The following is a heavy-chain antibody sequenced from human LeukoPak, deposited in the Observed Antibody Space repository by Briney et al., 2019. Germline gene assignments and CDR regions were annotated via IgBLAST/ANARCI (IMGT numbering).Heavy chain of an antibody. Sequence: KPSETLSLTCTVSGGSISSGGYYWSWIRQHPGKGLEWIGYIYYSGSTYYNPSLKSRVTISVDTSKNQFSLKLSSVTAADTAVYYCARARSGITIFGEPSYGMDVWGQGTTVTVSS. CDR3: ARARSGITIFGEPSYGMDV. CDR1: GGSISSGGYY. J-gene: IGHJ6*02. D-gene: IGHD3-3*01. CDR2: IYYSGST. V-gene: IGHV4-31*03.